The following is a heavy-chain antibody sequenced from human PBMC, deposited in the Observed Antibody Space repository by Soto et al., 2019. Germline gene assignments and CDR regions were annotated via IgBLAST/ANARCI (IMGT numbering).Heavy chain of an antibody. CDR3: ARDRGHPPTYFDY. CDR2: IYYSGST. J-gene: IGHJ4*02. CDR1: GGSISSDY. D-gene: IGHD3-10*01. V-gene: IGHV4-59*12. Sequence: SETLSLTCTVSGGSISSDYWSWIRQPPGKGLEWIGYIYYSGSTYYNPSLKSRVTISVDRSKNQFSLKLSSVTAADTAVYYCARDRGHPPTYFDYWGQGTLVTVSS.